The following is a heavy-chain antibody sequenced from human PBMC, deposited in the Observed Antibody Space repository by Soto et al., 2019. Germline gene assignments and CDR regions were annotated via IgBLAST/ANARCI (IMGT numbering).Heavy chain of an antibody. CDR3: ARDKALNVHHETPRGMDV. V-gene: IGHV1-46*01. J-gene: IGHJ6*02. Sequence: QVQLVQSGAEVKKPGASVKVSCKASGYTFTSYYMHWVRQAPGQGLEWMGIINPSGGSTSYAQKFQGRVTMTRDTSTSTVYMELSSLRSEDTAVYYCARDKALNVHHETPRGMDVWGQGTTVTVSS. CDR2: INPSGGST. D-gene: IGHD1-1*01. CDR1: GYTFTSYY.